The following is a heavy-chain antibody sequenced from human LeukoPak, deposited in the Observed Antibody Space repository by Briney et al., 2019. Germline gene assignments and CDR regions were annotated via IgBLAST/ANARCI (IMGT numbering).Heavy chain of an antibody. CDR2: IYTSGST. J-gene: IGHJ5*02. V-gene: IGHV4-4*07. D-gene: IGHD6-19*01. CDR3: ARDWYSSGYNLGGWFDP. Sequence: SETLSLTCTVSGGSISSYYRSWIRQPAGKGLEWIGRIYTSGSTNYNPSLKSRVTMSVDTSKNQFSLKLSSVTAADTAVYYCARDWYSSGYNLGGWFDPWGQGTLVTVSS. CDR1: GGSISSYY.